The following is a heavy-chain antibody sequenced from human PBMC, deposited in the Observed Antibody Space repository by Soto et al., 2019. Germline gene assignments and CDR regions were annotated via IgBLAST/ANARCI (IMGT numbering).Heavy chain of an antibody. Sequence: PSETLSLTCTVSGGSISSYYWSWIRQPPGKGLEWIGYIYYSGSTNYNPSLKSRVTISVDTSKNQFSLKLSSVTAADTAVYYCARRWGRTFDLWGQGTLVTVSS. V-gene: IGHV4-59*08. D-gene: IGHD7-27*01. J-gene: IGHJ4*02. CDR1: GGSISSYY. CDR2: IYYSGST. CDR3: ARRWGRTFDL.